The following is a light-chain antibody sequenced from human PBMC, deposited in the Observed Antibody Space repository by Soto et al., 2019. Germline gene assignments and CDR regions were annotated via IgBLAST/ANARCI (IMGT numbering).Light chain of an antibody. Sequence: DIQMTQSPSSLSASVGDRVTITCRASQSVGSWLAWYQQRPGKAPRLLIYDASSLDSGVPARFSGSGSGTEFTLTVSSLQPDDFATYYCQQDDDYSWKTFGQGTKVDIK. J-gene: IGKJ1*01. V-gene: IGKV1-5*01. CDR2: DAS. CDR3: QQDDDYSWKT. CDR1: QSVGSW.